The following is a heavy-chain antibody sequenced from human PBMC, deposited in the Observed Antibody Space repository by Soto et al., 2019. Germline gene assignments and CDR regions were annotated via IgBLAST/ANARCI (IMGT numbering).Heavy chain of an antibody. J-gene: IGHJ5*02. CDR2: IHYSGTT. CDR3: ARGKIIGP. Sequence: PSETLSLTCAVSGGSISSSNWWSWIRQPPGKGLEWIGDIHYSGTTNYNPSLKSRVTMSVDTSKNQFSLKLRSVTAADTAVYYCARGKIIGPWGQGTLVTAPQ. CDR1: GGSISSSNW. V-gene: IGHV4-4*02. D-gene: IGHD3-3*01.